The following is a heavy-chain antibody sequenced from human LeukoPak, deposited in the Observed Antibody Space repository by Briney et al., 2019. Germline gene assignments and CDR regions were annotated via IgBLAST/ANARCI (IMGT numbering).Heavy chain of an antibody. CDR1: GASISSYY. CDR2: LFYSGST. J-gene: IGHJ4*02. D-gene: IGHD3-22*01. Sequence: SETLSLTCTVSGASISSYYWSWIRQPPGKGLEWIAYLFYSGSTNYNPSLKSRVTISVDTSKNQFSVKVNSVTAADTAVYYCARIANSGYYLFDYWGQRTLVTVPS. V-gene: IGHV4-59*01. CDR3: ARIANSGYYLFDY.